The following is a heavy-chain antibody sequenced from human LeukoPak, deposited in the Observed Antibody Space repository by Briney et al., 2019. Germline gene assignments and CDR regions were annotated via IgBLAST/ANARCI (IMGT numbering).Heavy chain of an antibody. CDR2: ISVYNANT. D-gene: IGHD5-18*01. Sequence: ASVKVSCKASGYRFINYGISWVRQAPGQGLEWMGWISVYNANTNYAQKLQGRVTMTTDTSTSTAYMELRSLRSDDTAMYYCARDRMDTGTYFDYWGQGTLVTVSS. CDR3: ARDRMDTGTYFDY. V-gene: IGHV1-18*01. J-gene: IGHJ4*02. CDR1: GYRFINYG.